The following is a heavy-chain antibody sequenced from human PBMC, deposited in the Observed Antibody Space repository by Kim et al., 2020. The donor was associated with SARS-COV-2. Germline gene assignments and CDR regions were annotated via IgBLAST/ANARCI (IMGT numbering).Heavy chain of an antibody. V-gene: IGHV3-23*01. CDR2: ISGSGGST. CDR1: GFTFSSYA. Sequence: GGSLRLSCAASGFTFSSYAMSWVRQAPGKGLEWVSAISGSGGSTYYADSVKGRFTISRDNSKNTLYLQMNSLRAEDTAVYYCATTLYYDFWSGLAVPLYMDVWGKGTTVTVSS. D-gene: IGHD3-3*01. J-gene: IGHJ6*03. CDR3: ATTLYYDFWSGLAVPLYMDV.